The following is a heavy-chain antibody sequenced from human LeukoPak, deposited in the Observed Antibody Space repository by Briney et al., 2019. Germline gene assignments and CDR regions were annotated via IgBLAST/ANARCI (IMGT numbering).Heavy chain of an antibody. CDR2: MNPNSGNT. Sequence: ASVKVSCKASGYTFTSYDINWVRQATGQGLEWMGWMNPNSGNTGYAQKFQGRVTMTRNTSISTAYMELSSLRSEDTAVYYCARWMATIEQYYYYMDVWGKGTTVTVSS. D-gene: IGHD5-24*01. CDR1: GYTFTSYD. V-gene: IGHV1-8*01. CDR3: ARWMATIEQYYYYMDV. J-gene: IGHJ6*03.